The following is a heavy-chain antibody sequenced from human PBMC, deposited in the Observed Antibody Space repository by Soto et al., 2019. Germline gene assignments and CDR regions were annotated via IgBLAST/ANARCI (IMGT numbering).Heavy chain of an antibody. CDR2: IIPIFGTA. D-gene: IGHD6-13*01. J-gene: IGHJ6*02. CDR3: ALYSSTVPFLLYYYDMDV. Sequence: RASVKVSCKASGGTFSSYAISWVRQAPGQGLEWMGGIIPIFGTANYAQKFQGRVTITADESTSIAYMELSSLRSEDTAVYYCALYSSTVPFLLYYYDMDVWGQGTTVTVSS. CDR1: GGTFSSYA. V-gene: IGHV1-69*13.